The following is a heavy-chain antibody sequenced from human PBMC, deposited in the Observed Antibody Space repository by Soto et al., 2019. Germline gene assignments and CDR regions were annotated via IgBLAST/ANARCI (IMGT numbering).Heavy chain of an antibody. CDR1: GGSISSSSYY. CDR3: ARLYYYDSSGYYRYNWFDH. CDR2: IYYSGST. Sequence: SETLSLTCTVSGGSISSSSYYWGWIRQPPGKGLEWIGSIYYSGSTYYNPSLKSRVTISVDTSKNQFSLKLSSVTAADTAVYYCARLYYYDSSGYYRYNWFDHWGQGTLVTVSS. D-gene: IGHD3-22*01. V-gene: IGHV4-39*01. J-gene: IGHJ5*02.